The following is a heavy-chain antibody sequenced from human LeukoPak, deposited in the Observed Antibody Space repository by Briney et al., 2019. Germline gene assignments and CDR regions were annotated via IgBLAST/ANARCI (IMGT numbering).Heavy chain of an antibody. D-gene: IGHD6-19*01. V-gene: IGHV4-39*01. Sequence: SETLSLTCTVSGGSISSSSYYWGWIRQPPGKGLEWIGSIYYSGSTYYNPSLKIRVTISVDTSKNQFSLKLSSVTAADTAVYYCARRDSSGWYGYRVDYYFDYWGQGTLVTVSS. CDR2: IYYSGST. J-gene: IGHJ4*02. CDR3: ARRDSSGWYGYRVDYYFDY. CDR1: GGSISSSSYY.